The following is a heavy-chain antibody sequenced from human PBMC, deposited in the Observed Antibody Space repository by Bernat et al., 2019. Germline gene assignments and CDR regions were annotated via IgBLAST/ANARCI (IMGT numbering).Heavy chain of an antibody. CDR1: GFTFSSYW. J-gene: IGHJ4*02. Sequence: EVQLVESGGGLVQPGGSLRLSCAASGFTFSSYWMSWVRQAPGKGMGWVANIKQDGSGKYYVDFVKGRVTFTRDNAKTSLYLQMNSLRAEDEAVDDCARAGERYGDYYDYWGQGTLVTVSS. CDR2: IKQDGSGK. CDR3: ARAGERYGDYYDY. V-gene: IGHV3-7*03. D-gene: IGHD3-16*01.